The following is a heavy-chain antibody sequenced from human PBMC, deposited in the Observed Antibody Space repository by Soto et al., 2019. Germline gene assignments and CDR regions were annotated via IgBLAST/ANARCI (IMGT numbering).Heavy chain of an antibody. CDR2: VSHRGST. Sequence: PSETLSLTCTVSGGSISSSSFYWGWVRQPPGKGLEWIGSVSHRGSTYYKPSLTSRVTISVDTSKNHFSLKLNSVTAADTAVYYCVSPYNFYFMDVWGKGTPVTVSS. J-gene: IGHJ6*03. CDR3: VSPYNFYFMDV. CDR1: GGSISSSSFY. D-gene: IGHD3-16*01. V-gene: IGHV4-39*02.